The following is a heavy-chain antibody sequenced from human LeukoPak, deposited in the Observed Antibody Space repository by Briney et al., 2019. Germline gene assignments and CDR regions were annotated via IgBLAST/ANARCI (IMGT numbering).Heavy chain of an antibody. D-gene: IGHD3-22*01. J-gene: IGHJ4*02. CDR3: AKDSKWDYYDSSGYPDY. CDR1: GFTFDDYA. Sequence: TGGSLRLSCAASGFTFDDYAMHWVRQAPGKGLEWVSGISWNSGSIGYADSVKGRFTISRDNAKNSLYLQMNSLRAEDTALYYCAKDSKWDYYDSSGYPDYWGQGTLVTVSS. V-gene: IGHV3-9*01. CDR2: ISWNSGSI.